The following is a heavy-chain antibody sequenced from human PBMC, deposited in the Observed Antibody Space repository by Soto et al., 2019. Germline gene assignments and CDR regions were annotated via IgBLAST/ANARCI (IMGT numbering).Heavy chain of an antibody. V-gene: IGHV4-30-2*01. J-gene: IGHJ4*02. CDR3: AAGGGLPRYY. CDR1: GGSISSGGYS. Sequence: QLQLQESGSGLVKPSQTLSLTCAVSGGSISSGGYSWSWIRQPPGKGLEWIGYIYHSGSTYYNPSHKRGVTGSVDRSKNQFSRKLSSVTAADTAVYYCAAGGGLPRYYWGQGTLVTVSS. D-gene: IGHD5-12*01. CDR2: IYHSGST.